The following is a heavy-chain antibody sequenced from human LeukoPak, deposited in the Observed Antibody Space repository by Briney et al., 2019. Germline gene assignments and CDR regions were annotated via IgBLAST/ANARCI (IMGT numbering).Heavy chain of an antibody. CDR1: GYTFTGYG. Sequence: ASVNVSCKASGYTFTGYGITGVRQAPGQGLEWMGGISVNNGATNYAQTLRGGVTKTTETSTSTAYMEMRSLRSDDTAVYYCASNTGSDGSGYAYWGQGTLVTVSS. V-gene: IGHV1-18*01. CDR3: ASNTGSDGSGYAY. J-gene: IGHJ4*02. D-gene: IGHD3-22*01. CDR2: ISVNNGAT.